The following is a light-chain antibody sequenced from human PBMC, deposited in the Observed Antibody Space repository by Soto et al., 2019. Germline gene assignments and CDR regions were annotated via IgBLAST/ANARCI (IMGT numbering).Light chain of an antibody. J-gene: IGKJ4*01. Sequence: DIQLTQSPSFLSASVGDTVTITCRASQGMSTYLAWYQQKPGKVPKLLIRSASTLQSGVPPRFSGGGSGTEFTLTISTLEPDDFGIYYCKQLNGNQLAFGGGTNVEIK. V-gene: IGKV1-9*01. CDR2: SAS. CDR3: KQLNGNQLA. CDR1: QGMSTY.